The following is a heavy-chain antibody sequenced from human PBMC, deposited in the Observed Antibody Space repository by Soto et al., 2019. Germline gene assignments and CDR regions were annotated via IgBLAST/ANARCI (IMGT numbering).Heavy chain of an antibody. CDR3: ARGSYYDFWSGPGIFDY. D-gene: IGHD3-3*01. CDR1: GGSVSSGSYY. J-gene: IGHJ4*02. V-gene: IGHV4-61*01. Sequence: QVQLQESGPGLVKPSETLSLTCTVSGGSVSSGSYYWSWIRQPPGKGLEWIGYIYYSGSTNYNPSLKSRVTISVDTSKNQFSLQLSSVTAADTAVYYCARGSYYDFWSGPGIFDYWGQGTLVTVSS. CDR2: IYYSGST.